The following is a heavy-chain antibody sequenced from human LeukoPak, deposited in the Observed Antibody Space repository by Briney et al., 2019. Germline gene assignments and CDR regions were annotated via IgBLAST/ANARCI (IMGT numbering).Heavy chain of an antibody. V-gene: IGHV3-53*01. D-gene: IGHD5-24*01. CDR2: IYSGGST. J-gene: IGHJ4*02. CDR1: GFTVSSNY. Sequence: GGSLRLSCAASGFTVSSNYMSWVRQAPGKGLEWVSIIYSGGSTFYADSVKGRFTISRDNSKNTLYLQMNSLRAEDTAVYYCAKSGYNRFDYWGQGTLVTVSS. CDR3: AKSGYNRFDY.